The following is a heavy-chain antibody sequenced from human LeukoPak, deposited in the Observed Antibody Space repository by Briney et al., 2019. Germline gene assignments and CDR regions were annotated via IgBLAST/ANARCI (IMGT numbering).Heavy chain of an antibody. V-gene: IGHV1-18*01. CDR3: ARDYYDSSGYYYVFAY. Sequence: ASVKVFCKACDYTFTNYGISWVRHAPGQGLEGMGWISAYNDNTNQAQKLQGRVTMTTDTSTRTAYMELRSLRSDDTAVYYCARDYYDSSGYYYVFAYWGQGTLVTVSS. CDR1: DYTFTNYG. CDR2: ISAYNDNT. D-gene: IGHD3-22*01. J-gene: IGHJ4*02.